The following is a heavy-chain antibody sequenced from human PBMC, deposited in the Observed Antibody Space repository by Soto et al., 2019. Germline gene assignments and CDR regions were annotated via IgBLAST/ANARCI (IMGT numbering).Heavy chain of an antibody. J-gene: IGHJ4*02. CDR2: IYYSGST. CDR3: ARGRGYSYGYWSSLYYFDY. Sequence: QVQLQESGPGLVKPSQTLSLTCTVSGGSISSGGYDWSWIRQHPGKGLEWIGYIYYSGSTYYNPSLKSRVTISVDTSKNQFSLKLSSVTAADTAVYYCARGRGYSYGYWSSLYYFDYWGQGTLVTVSS. V-gene: IGHV4-31*03. CDR1: GGSISSGGYD. D-gene: IGHD5-18*01.